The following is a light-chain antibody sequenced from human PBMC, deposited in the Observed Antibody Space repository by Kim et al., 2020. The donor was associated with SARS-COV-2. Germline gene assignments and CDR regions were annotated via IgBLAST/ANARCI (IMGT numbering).Light chain of an antibody. CDR2: LGS. V-gene: IGKV2-28*01. J-gene: IGKJ4*01. Sequence: EIVMTQSPISLPVTPGEPASISCRSSQGLLLSSGDNYLDWYLQKPGQSPQLLIYLGSNRASGVPDRFSGSGSGTDFTLEISRVEAEDVGVYYCMQALQTPLTFGGGTKVDIK. CDR1: QGLLLSSGDNY. CDR3: MQALQTPLT.